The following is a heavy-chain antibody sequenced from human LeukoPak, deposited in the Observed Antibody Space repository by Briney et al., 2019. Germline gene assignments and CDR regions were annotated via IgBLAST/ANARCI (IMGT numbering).Heavy chain of an antibody. CDR2: IYYSGST. J-gene: IGHJ5*02. V-gene: IGHV4-39*01. CDR1: GGSISSSGYY. Sequence: SETLSLTCTVSGGSISSSGYYWGWIRQPPGKGLEWIASIYYSGSTYYNPSLKSRVTTSVDTSKNQLSLKLSSLTAADTAVYYCARHEYSGSYYGLSWFDPWGQGTLVTVSS. CDR3: ARHEYSGSYYGLSWFDP. D-gene: IGHD1-26*01.